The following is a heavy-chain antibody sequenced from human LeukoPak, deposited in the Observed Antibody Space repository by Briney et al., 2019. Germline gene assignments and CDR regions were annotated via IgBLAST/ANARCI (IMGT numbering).Heavy chain of an antibody. CDR3: ARQTGSGLFILP. CDR2: IYYSGNT. J-gene: IGHJ4*02. V-gene: IGHV4-39*01. Sequence: SSETLSLTCTVSGVSISSSNSYWGWIRQPPGKGLEWTGSIYYSGNTYYNASLKSQVSISIDTSKNQFSLRLTSVTAADTAVYYCARQTGSGLFILPGGQGTLVTVSS. CDR1: GVSISSSNSY. D-gene: IGHD3/OR15-3a*01.